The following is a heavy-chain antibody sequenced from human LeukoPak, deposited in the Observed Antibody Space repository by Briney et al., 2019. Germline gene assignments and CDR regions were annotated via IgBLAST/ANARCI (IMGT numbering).Heavy chain of an antibody. Sequence: GGSLRLSCAASGFTFSSYAMHWVRQAPGKGLEWVAVISYDGSNKYYADSVKGRFTISRDNSKNTLYLQMNSLRAEDTAVYYCSRTGGPQGDYWGQGTLVTVSS. V-gene: IGHV3-30-3*01. D-gene: IGHD2-8*02. J-gene: IGHJ4*02. CDR1: GFTFSSYA. CDR3: SRTGGPQGDY. CDR2: ISYDGSNK.